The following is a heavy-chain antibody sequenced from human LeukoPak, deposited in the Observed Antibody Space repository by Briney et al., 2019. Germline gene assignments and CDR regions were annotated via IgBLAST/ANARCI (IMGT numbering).Heavy chain of an antibody. Sequence: SETLSLTCAVSGGSISSGGYSWSWIRQPPGKGLEWIGYIYHSGSTYYNPSLKSRVTISVDRPKNQFSLKLSSVTAADTAVYYCARGRDGYLDYWGQGTLVTVSS. V-gene: IGHV4-30-2*01. J-gene: IGHJ4*03. D-gene: IGHD5-24*01. CDR2: IYHSGST. CDR1: GGSISSGGYS. CDR3: ARGRDGYLDY.